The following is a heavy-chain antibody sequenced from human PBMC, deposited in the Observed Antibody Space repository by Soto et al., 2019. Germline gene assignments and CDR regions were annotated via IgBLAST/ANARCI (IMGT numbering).Heavy chain of an antibody. D-gene: IGHD2-15*01. CDR1: GFTVSSKY. V-gene: IGHV3-66*01. J-gene: IGHJ6*04. Sequence: PGGSLRLSCAASGFTVSSKYMTWVRQAPGKGLEWVSLIQSGGTTYYADSVKGRFTISRDTSENTLHLQMDSLRVEDTAVYYCARDDVLCDGGRCYGIPLDVCGKGTTVTVSS. CDR3: ARDDVLCDGGRCYGIPLDV. CDR2: IQSGGTT.